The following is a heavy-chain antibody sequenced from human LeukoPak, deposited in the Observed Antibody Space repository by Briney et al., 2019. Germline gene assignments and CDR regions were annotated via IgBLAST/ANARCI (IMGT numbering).Heavy chain of an antibody. D-gene: IGHD5-12*01. CDR1: GGSISSYY. CDR3: ASGPKATPTSLRAFDL. CDR2: IYYSGST. J-gene: IGHJ3*01. V-gene: IGHV4-59*01. Sequence: NPSETLSLTCTVSGGSISSYYWSWIRQPPGKGLEWIGYIYYSGSTNYNPSLKSRVTISVDTSKNQFSLKLSSVTAADTAVYYCASGPKATPTSLRAFDLWGQGTMVTVSS.